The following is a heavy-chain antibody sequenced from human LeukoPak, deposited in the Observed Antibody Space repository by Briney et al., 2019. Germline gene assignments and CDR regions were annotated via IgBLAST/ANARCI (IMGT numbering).Heavy chain of an antibody. J-gene: IGHJ6*02. CDR1: GFTFSSYA. CDR3: AKVGFAPYNSGWSGDYYYDGMDV. V-gene: IGHV3-23*01. CDR2: ISGGGGSA. D-gene: IGHD6-19*01. Sequence: GGSLRLSCAASGFTFSSYAMTWVRQAPGKGLEWVSAISGGGGSAHYADSVKGRFSISRDNSKNTLDLQVNSLRAEDTAVYYCAKVGFAPYNSGWSGDYYYDGMDVWGQGTTVTVSS.